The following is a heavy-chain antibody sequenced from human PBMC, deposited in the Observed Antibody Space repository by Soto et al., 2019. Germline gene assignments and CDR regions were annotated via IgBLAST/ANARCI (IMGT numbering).Heavy chain of an antibody. D-gene: IGHD4-17*01. J-gene: IGHJ4*02. CDR1: GFPFTAYA. CDR3: AKDFCRNYGAPVY. Sequence: EVPLLESGGGLVQPGGSLTLSCAASGFPFTAYAMSWVRQAPGKGLEWVSVITASDFTTYYAESVKGRFAISRDDSKNTLYLQMTSLRVEYTAIYYCAKDFCRNYGAPVYWGQGTLVTVAS. V-gene: IGHV3-23*01. CDR2: ITASDFTT.